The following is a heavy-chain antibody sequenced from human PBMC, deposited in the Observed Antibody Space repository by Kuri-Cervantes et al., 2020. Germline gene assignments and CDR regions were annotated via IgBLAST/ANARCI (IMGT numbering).Heavy chain of an antibody. CDR2: IYSGGST. CDR3: ARVGGSGMVY. J-gene: IGHJ4*02. D-gene: IGHD3-10*01. CDR1: GFTFSNAW. Sequence: GGSLRLSCAASGFTFSNAWMSWVRQAPGKGLEWVSVIYSGGSTYYADSVKGRFTISRDNSKNTLYLQMNSLRAEDTAVYYCARVGGSGMVYWGQGTLVTVSS. V-gene: IGHV3-53*01.